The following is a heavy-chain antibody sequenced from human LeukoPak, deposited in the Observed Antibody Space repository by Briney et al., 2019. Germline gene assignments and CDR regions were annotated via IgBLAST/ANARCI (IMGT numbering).Heavy chain of an antibody. CDR1: GFTFSIYG. J-gene: IGHJ3*02. V-gene: IGHV3-33*06. Sequence: GGSLRLSCAASGFTFSIYGMHWVRQAPGKGLEWVAVIWNDGSNKYYADSVKGRFTISRDNSKNTLYLQMNSLRAEDTAVYYCAKDLESNVIAGHPRMAFDIWGQGTMVTVSS. D-gene: IGHD6-6*01. CDR2: IWNDGSNK. CDR3: AKDLESNVIAGHPRMAFDI.